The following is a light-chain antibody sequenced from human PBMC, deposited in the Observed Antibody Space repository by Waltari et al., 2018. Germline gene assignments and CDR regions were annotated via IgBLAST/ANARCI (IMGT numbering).Light chain of an antibody. CDR1: NLGHTY. V-gene: IGLV3-1*01. Sequence: SYEVTQPPSVSVSPGQTASLTCYGENLGHTYTSWYQQRPGQSPLLVMHQNNIRPSGIPERFSGSSSGNTATLTISGTQSMDEAVYYCQTWDLITVTFGGGTQLTVL. CDR3: QTWDLITVT. J-gene: IGLJ2*01. CDR2: QNN.